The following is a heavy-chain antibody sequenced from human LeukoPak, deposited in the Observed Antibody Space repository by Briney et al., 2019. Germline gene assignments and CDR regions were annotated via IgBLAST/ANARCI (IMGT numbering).Heavy chain of an antibody. CDR2: INHSGST. CDR1: GGSFSGYY. J-gene: IGHJ5*02. V-gene: IGHV4-34*01. CDR3: ARTGTTHWFDP. D-gene: IGHD1-1*01. Sequence: PSETLSLTCAVYGGSFSGYYWSWIRQPPGKGLEWIGEINHSGSTNYNPSLKSRVTISVDTSKNQFSLELSSVTAADTAVYYCARTGTTHWFDPWGQGTLVTVSS.